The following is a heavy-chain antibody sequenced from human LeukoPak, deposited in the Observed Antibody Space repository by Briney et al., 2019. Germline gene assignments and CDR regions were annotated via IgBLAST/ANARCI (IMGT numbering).Heavy chain of an antibody. CDR1: GFTFSSYS. CDR3: AREGYCSRTSCSLDAIEI. CDR2: IISRSGTI. Sequence: GGSLRLSCAASGFTFSSYSMKWVRQAPGEGLEWVSYIISRSGTIDYADSVKGRFTISRDNAKNSLYLQMNSLRAEDTAVYYCAREGYCSRTSCSLDAIEIWGQGTLVAVSS. J-gene: IGHJ3*02. V-gene: IGHV3-48*01. D-gene: IGHD2-2*01.